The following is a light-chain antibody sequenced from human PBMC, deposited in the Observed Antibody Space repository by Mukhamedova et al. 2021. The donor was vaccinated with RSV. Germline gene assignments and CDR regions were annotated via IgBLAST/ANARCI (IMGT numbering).Light chain of an antibody. Sequence: RATLSCRASQSISSNNLAWYHQKPGQAPRLLIYGASNRATGVPDRFSGSGSGTDFTLTISRLEPEDFAVYYCQQFGTSPPYTFGQG. V-gene: IGKV3-20*01. CDR3: QQFGTSPPYT. CDR2: GAS. CDR1: QSISSNN. J-gene: IGKJ2*01.